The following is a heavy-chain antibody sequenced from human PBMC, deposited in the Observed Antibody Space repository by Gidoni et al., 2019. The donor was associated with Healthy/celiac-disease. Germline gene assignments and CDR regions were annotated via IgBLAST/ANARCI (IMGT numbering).Heavy chain of an antibody. Sequence: QVQLVESGGGVVQPGRSLRLSCAASGFTFSSYGMHWVRPAPGKGLEWVAVIWYEGSNKYYADSVKGRFTSSRDNSKNTRYLKMNSLRAEETAVYYCARAAYYYDSSGFQHWGQGTLVTVSS. D-gene: IGHD3-22*01. CDR3: ARAAYYYDSSGFQH. J-gene: IGHJ1*01. V-gene: IGHV3-33*01. CDR2: IWYEGSNK. CDR1: GFTFSSYG.